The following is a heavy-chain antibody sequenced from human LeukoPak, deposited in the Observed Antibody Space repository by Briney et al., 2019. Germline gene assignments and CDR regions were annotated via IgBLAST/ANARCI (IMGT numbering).Heavy chain of an antibody. J-gene: IGHJ4*02. V-gene: IGHV6-1*01. D-gene: IGHD3-10*01. Sequence: SQTLSLTCAISGDSVSSNSAAWIWIRQSPSRGLEWLGRAYYRSKWYTEYAVSVKSRITINPDTSKNQFSLQLSSVNPEDTAVYYCARLGSGSNYWGQGTLVTVSS. CDR3: ARLGSGSNY. CDR1: GDSVSSNSAA. CDR2: AYYRSKWYT.